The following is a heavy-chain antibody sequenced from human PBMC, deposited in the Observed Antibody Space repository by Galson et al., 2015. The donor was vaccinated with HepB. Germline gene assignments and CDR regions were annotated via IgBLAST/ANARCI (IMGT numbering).Heavy chain of an antibody. CDR1: GFTFGDYA. V-gene: IGHV3-49*03. J-gene: IGHJ3*02. CDR3: TRDSPYPPCSGSYPGAFDI. CDR2: IRSKAYGGTT. Sequence: SLRLSCAASGFTFGDYAMSWFRQAPGKGLEWVGFIRSKAYGGTTEYAASVKGRFTISRDDSKSIAYLQMNSPKTEDTAVYYCTRDSPYPPCSGSYPGAFDIWGQGTMVTVSS. D-gene: IGHD1-26*01.